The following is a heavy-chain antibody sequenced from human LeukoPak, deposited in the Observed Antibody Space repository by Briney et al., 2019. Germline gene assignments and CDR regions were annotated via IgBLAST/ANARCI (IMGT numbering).Heavy chain of an antibody. CDR3: ARLGIGVVPSAMLGDYYFDY. V-gene: IGHV4-4*07. CDR1: GGSIRSYY. D-gene: IGHD2-2*01. J-gene: IGHJ4*02. CDR2: IYTSGST. Sequence: ASETLSLTCTVSGGSIRSYYWNWIRQPAGKGLEYIGRIYTSGSTNYNPSLKSRVTISVDTSKNQFSLKLTSVTAADTAVYYCARLGIGVVPSAMLGDYYFDYWGQGTLVTVSS.